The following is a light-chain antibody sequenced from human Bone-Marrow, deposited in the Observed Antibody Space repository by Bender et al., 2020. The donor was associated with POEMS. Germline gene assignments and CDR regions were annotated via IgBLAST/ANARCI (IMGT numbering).Light chain of an antibody. CDR1: SSKFGSYP. J-gene: IGLJ3*02. CDR2: EVS. V-gene: IGLV1-44*01. Sequence: QSVLTQPPSASGTPGQRVTISCSGSSSKFGSYPVNWYQQHPGKAPKLIIYEVSKRPSGVPDRFSGSNSGTSASLAISGLLSDDEADFYCATWDDSLNGWVFGGGTKLTVL. CDR3: ATWDDSLNGWV.